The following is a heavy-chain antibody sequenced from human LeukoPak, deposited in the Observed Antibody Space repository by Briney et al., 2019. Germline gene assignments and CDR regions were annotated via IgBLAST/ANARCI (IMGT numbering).Heavy chain of an antibody. Sequence: PGGSLRLSCVDSGITFSRYWMSWVRQAPGKGLEWVANIKQDGGEKYYVDSVKGRFTISRDNAKNSLYLQMNSLRVEDTAVYYCARDGRPLDYWGQGTLVTASS. V-gene: IGHV3-7*03. J-gene: IGHJ4*02. CDR3: ARDGRPLDY. CDR1: GITFSRYW. CDR2: IKQDGGEK.